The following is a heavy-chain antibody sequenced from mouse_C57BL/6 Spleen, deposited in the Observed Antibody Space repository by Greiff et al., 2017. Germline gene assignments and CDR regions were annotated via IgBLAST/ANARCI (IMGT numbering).Heavy chain of an antibody. CDR1: GYTFTSYW. J-gene: IGHJ3*01. Sequence: QVQLQQSGAELVKPGASVKISCKASGYTFTSYWMHWVKQRPGQGLEWIGVIDPSDSYTNYNQKFKGKATLTVDTSSSTAYMQLSSLTSEDSAVYYCAAVVSWFAYWGQGTLVTVSA. V-gene: IGHV1-59*01. D-gene: IGHD1-1*02. CDR2: IDPSDSYT. CDR3: AAVVSWFAY.